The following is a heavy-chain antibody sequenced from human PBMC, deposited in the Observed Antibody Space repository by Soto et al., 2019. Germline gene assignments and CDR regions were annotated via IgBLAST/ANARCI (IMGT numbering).Heavy chain of an antibody. CDR1: GGSFKSGSYS. CDR2: VYHTGRT. Sequence: QVQLQESGPGLVKPSETLSLTCTVSGGSFKSGSYSWSWIRQPPGKGLEWTGYVYHTGRTSYNPSLKSRVSISMDTSKNQFSLNLDFVTAADTAVYFCARDFAYFDSWGQGTLVTVSS. D-gene: IGHD3-3*01. J-gene: IGHJ4*02. CDR3: ARDFAYFDS. V-gene: IGHV4-61*01.